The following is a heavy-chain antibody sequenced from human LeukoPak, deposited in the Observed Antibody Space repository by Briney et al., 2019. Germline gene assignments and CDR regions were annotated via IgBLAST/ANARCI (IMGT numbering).Heavy chain of an antibody. CDR2: IYTSGST. V-gene: IGHV4-61*02. Sequence: PSQTLSLTCTVSGGSISSGSYCWSWIRQPAGKGLEWIGRIYTSGSTNYNPSLKSRVTISVDTSKNQFSLKLSSVTAADTAVYYCARDSSGWYWFDPWGQGTLVTVSS. J-gene: IGHJ5*02. D-gene: IGHD6-19*01. CDR1: GGSISSGSYC. CDR3: ARDSSGWYWFDP.